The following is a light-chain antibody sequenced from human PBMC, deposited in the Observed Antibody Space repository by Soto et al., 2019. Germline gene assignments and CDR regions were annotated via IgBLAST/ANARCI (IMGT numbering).Light chain of an antibody. Sequence: RMTQSPGSWPASVGDKATTNSRTSQSISSYLNWYQQKPGKAPKLLIYAASSLQSGVPSRFSGSGSGTDFTLTISSLQPEDFATYYCQQSYITPRTFGQGTKVEIK. J-gene: IGKJ1*01. CDR2: AAS. V-gene: IGKV1-39*01. CDR3: QQSYITPRT. CDR1: QSISSY.